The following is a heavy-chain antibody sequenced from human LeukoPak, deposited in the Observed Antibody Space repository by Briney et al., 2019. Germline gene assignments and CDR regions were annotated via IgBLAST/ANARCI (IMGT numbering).Heavy chain of an antibody. CDR3: AREPTRDYYGSGSYPVGDV. V-gene: IGHV4-34*01. Sequence: PSETLSLTCAVYGGSFSGYYWSWIRQPPGKGLEWIGEINHSGSTNYNPSLKSRVAISVDTSKNQFSLKLSSVTAADTAVYYCAREPTRDYYGSGSYPVGDVWGKGTTVTVSS. J-gene: IGHJ6*04. CDR2: INHSGST. D-gene: IGHD3-10*01. CDR1: GGSFSGYY.